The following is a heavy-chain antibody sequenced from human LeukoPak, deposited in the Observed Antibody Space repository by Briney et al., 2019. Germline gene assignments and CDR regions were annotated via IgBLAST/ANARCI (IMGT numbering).Heavy chain of an antibody. CDR1: GFTFSSYA. CDR3: ARDYSVGYCSGGSCYPTDY. V-gene: IGHV3-30*04. D-gene: IGHD2-15*01. J-gene: IGHJ4*02. CDR2: ISYDGSNK. Sequence: GRSLRLSCAASGFTFSSYAMHWVRQAPGKGLEWVAVISYDGSNKYYADSVKGRFTISRDNSKNTLYLQMNSLRAEDTAVYYCARDYSVGYCSGGSCYPTDYWGQGTLVTVSS.